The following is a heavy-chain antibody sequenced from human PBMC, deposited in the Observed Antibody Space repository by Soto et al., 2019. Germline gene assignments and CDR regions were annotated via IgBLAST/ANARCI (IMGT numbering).Heavy chain of an antibody. D-gene: IGHD4-17*01. CDR2: IYSGGST. Sequence: EVQLVESGGGLVQPGGSLRLSCAASGFTVSSNYMSWVRQAPGKGLEWVSVIYSGGSTYYADSVKGRFTISRDNSKNKMYLQMNRLRAEDTAVYYCASHYGEPQNYYCSYYMDVWGKGTTVTVSS. CDR3: ASHYGEPQNYYCSYYMDV. J-gene: IGHJ6*03. V-gene: IGHV3-66*04. CDR1: GFTVSSNY.